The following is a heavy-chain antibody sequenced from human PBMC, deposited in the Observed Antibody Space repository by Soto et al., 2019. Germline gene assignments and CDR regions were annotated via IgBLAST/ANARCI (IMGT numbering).Heavy chain of an antibody. D-gene: IGHD6-13*01. CDR3: ARVCRSSISAP. Sequence: GGSLRLSCAASGFTFSSYWMHWVRQAPGKGLEWVSAIGTAGDTYYPGSVKGRFTISRENAKNSLYLQMNSLRAGDTAVYYCARVCRSSISAPRAQGTLVTVSS. CDR1: GFTFSSYW. CDR2: IGTAGDT. J-gene: IGHJ4*02. V-gene: IGHV3-13*01.